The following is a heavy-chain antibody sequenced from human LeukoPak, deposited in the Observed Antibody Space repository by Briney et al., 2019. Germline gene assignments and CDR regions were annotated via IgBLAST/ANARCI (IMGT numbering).Heavy chain of an antibody. D-gene: IGHD2-2*01. CDR1: GGSISSGGYS. CDR3: AGEVIVVVPAATNWFDP. Sequence: TSQTLSLTCTVSGGSISSGGYSWSWVRQHPEQGLEWIGYIYYSGTAYYNPSLKSRVTISVDTSKNQFSLKLSSVTAADTAVYYCAGEVIVVVPAATNWFDPWGQGTLVTVSS. J-gene: IGHJ5*02. V-gene: IGHV4-31*03. CDR2: IYYSGTA.